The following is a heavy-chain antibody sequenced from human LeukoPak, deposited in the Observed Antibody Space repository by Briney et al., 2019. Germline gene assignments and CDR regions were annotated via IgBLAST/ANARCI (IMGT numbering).Heavy chain of an antibody. J-gene: IGHJ4*02. CDR2: INSDGSST. V-gene: IGHV3-74*01. D-gene: IGHD6-19*01. CDR3: AKAPTVYSSGWCDY. Sequence: GGSLSLSCAVSGFTFSSYWMLWVRPAPGKAVVWVSRINSDGSSTSYADSVKGRFTISRDNSKNTLYLQMNSLRAEDTAVYYGAKAPTVYSSGWCDYWGQGTLVTVSS. CDR1: GFTFSSYW.